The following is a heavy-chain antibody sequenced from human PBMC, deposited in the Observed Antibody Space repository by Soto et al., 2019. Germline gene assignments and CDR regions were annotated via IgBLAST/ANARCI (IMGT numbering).Heavy chain of an antibody. J-gene: IGHJ4*02. Sequence: EVQLLESGGGLVQPGGSLRLSCAASGFTFSSYAMSWVRQAPGKGLEWVSAISGSGGSTYYADSGKGRFTISRDNSNNTLYLQMNSLRAEDTAVYYCAKERLGYCSGGSCYLDDYWGQGTLVTVSS. D-gene: IGHD2-15*01. V-gene: IGHV3-23*01. CDR1: GFTFSSYA. CDR3: AKERLGYCSGGSCYLDDY. CDR2: ISGSGGST.